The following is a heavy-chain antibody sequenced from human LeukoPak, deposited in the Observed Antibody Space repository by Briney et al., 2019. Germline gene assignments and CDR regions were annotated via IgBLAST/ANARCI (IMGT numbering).Heavy chain of an antibody. CDR2: ISNSSSYI. Sequence: GGSLRLSCAASGFTFSSYSMNWVRQAPGKGLEWVSSISNSSSYIYYADSVKGRFTISRDNAKNSLYLQMNSLRAEDTAVYYCATQGTPLYDYVWGSYRDPTFDYWGQGNLVTVSS. D-gene: IGHD3-16*02. V-gene: IGHV3-21*01. CDR1: GFTFSSYS. J-gene: IGHJ4*02. CDR3: ATQGTPLYDYVWGSYRDPTFDY.